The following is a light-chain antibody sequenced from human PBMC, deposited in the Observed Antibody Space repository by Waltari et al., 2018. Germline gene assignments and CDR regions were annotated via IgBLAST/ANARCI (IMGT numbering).Light chain of an antibody. J-gene: IGLJ1*01. CDR1: PSNPGSHL. Sequence: QSVLTQPPSVSGTPGQRVSIPCSGSPSNPGSHLLYWYQQLPGTAPKLLTHRNNQRPSRVPDRFSASKYGTSASLAISELRSEDEGIYYCASWDDSHYVFGPGTTVSVL. CDR2: RNN. CDR3: ASWDDSHYV. V-gene: IGLV1-47*01.